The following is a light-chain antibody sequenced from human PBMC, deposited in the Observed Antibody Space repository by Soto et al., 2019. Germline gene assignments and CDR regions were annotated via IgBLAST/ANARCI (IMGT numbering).Light chain of an antibody. J-gene: IGLJ3*02. CDR1: SPNIGSNY. Sequence: QSVLTQPPSASGTPGQRVTISCSGSSPNIGSNYVYWYQQLTGTAPKLLIHSSNQRPAGVPDRFSGSKSGTSASLAISGLRSEDEADYYCAALDDSLSGWVFGGGTKLTVL. CDR3: AALDDSLSGWV. CDR2: SSN. V-gene: IGLV1-47*02.